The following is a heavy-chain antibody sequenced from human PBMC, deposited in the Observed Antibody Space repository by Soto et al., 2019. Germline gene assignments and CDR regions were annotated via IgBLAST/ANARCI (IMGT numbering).Heavy chain of an antibody. J-gene: IGHJ5*02. D-gene: IGHD1-26*01. CDR1: GFTPNNHL. CDR3: ARGGSYYLS. V-gene: IGHV3-7*05. CDR2: IKYDGSEK. Sequence: EVQLVESGGGLVQRGGALRPSFSTPGFTPNNHLIAWVRQAPGKGREWVANIKYDGSEKYYVNSVKGRFTISRDNAKNSLHLQMDSLRAEDTAVYYCARGGSYYLSWGQGTLVTVSS.